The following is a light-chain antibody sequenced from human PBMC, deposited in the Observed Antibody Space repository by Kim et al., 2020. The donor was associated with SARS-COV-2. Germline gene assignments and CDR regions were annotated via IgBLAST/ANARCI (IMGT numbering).Light chain of an antibody. J-gene: IGLJ3*02. CDR3: QAWDSSTAV. V-gene: IGLV3-1*01. Sequence: SYELTQPPSVSVSSGQTASITCSGDKLGDKYACWYQQKPGQSPVLVIYQNSKRPSGIPDRFSGSNSGNTATLTISGTQAMDEADCYCQAWDSSTAVFGGGTQLTVL. CDR1: KLGDKY. CDR2: QNS.